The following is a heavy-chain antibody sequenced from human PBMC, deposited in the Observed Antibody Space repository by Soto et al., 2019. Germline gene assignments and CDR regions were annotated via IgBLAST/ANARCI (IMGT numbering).Heavy chain of an antibody. D-gene: IGHD6-13*01. CDR1: GGSISSDY. CDR2: IYYSGST. V-gene: IGHV4-59*01. CDR3: ARTRYSSSWYFAY. Sequence: SETLSLTCTVSGGSISSDYWSWIRQPPGKRLEWIGYIYYSGSTNYNPSLKSRVTISVDTSKNQFSLKLSSVTAADTAVYYCARTRYSSSWYFAYWGQGTLVTVSS. J-gene: IGHJ4*02.